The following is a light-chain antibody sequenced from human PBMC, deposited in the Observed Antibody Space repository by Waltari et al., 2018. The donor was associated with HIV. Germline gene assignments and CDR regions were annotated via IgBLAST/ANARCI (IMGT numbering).Light chain of an antibody. CDR1: QRFSRRY. CDR2: DAS. J-gene: IGKJ2*01. CDR3: QQYSTLYT. V-gene: IGKV3-20*01. Sequence: EIVLTQSPGTLSLSPGERATLSCRASQRFSRRYLAWYQQKPGQAPRLLIYDASSRATGIPDRVGGSGSETDFTLTISRLEPEDSAVYYCQQYSTLYTFGQGTKLEIK.